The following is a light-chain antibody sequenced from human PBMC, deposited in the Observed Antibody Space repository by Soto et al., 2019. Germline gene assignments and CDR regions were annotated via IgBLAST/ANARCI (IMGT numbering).Light chain of an antibody. Sequence: EIVLTQSPATLSLSAGERSTLSCMASQSVSTYLAWYQQRPGQAPRLLIYDASYRATDIPPRFSGSGSGTDFTLTISSLEPEDFAVYYCQQRRSWPPTITFGQGTRLENK. CDR1: QSVSTY. J-gene: IGKJ5*01. V-gene: IGKV3-11*01. CDR3: QQRRSWPPTIT. CDR2: DAS.